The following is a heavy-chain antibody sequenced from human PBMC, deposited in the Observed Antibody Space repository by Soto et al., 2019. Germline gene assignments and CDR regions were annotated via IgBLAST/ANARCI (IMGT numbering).Heavy chain of an antibody. CDR2: ISGGGART. Sequence: EVQLLESGGVLVQPGGSLRLSCAASGFTFGSYAMGWVRQAPGQGLEWVSTISGGGARTNYANSVKGRFTISRDNSKNTLYLQMNSLRAEDTAVYYCAKTAEAVAGTVYGYWGQGTLVNVSS. D-gene: IGHD6-19*01. CDR3: AKTAEAVAGTVYGY. J-gene: IGHJ4*02. V-gene: IGHV3-23*01. CDR1: GFTFGSYA.